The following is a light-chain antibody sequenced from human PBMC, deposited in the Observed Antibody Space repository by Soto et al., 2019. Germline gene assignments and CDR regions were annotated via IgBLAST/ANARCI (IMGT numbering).Light chain of an antibody. V-gene: IGKV1-39*01. CDR2: AAS. CDR3: QQSYITPET. J-gene: IGKJ3*01. Sequence: DIQMTQSPSSLSASVGDRVTITCRASQSISSYLNWYQQKPVKAPKLLIYAASSLQSGVPSRFSGSGSGTDFTLTISSLQPEEFATYYCQQSYITPETFGPGTKVDIK. CDR1: QSISSY.